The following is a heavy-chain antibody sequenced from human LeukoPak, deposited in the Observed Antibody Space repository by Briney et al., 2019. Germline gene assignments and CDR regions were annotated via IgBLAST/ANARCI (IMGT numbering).Heavy chain of an antibody. D-gene: IGHD1-26*01. CDR1: GYSFTNYW. CDR3: ARHVGVGATAALSDY. V-gene: IGHV5-51*01. Sequence: GESLKISCKGSGYSFTNYWIGWVRQMPGKGLEWMGIIYPGDSDTRYSPSFQRQVTISADKSISTAYLQWSSLKASDTAMYYCARHVGVGATAALSDYWGQGTLVTVSS. J-gene: IGHJ4*02. CDR2: IYPGDSDT.